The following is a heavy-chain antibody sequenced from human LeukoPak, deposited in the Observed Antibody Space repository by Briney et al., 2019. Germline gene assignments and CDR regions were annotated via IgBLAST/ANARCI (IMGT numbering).Heavy chain of an antibody. D-gene: IGHD6-6*01. CDR3: AKDKGIAARPCFDY. J-gene: IGHJ4*02. CDR2: TYYRSKWYN. CDR1: GDSVSSNSAT. V-gene: IGHV6-1*01. Sequence: SQTLSLTCAISGDSVSSNSATWNWIRQSPSRGLEWLGRTYYRSKWYNDYAVPVKSRITFNPDTSKNQVSLQLNSVTPEDTAVYFCAKDKGIAARPCFDYWGQGTLVTVSS.